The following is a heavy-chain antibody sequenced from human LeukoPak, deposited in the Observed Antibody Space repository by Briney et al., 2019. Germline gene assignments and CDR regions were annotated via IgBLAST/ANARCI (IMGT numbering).Heavy chain of an antibody. V-gene: IGHV1-69*13. Sequence: ASVKVSCKASGGFFSSYVISWVRQAPGQGLEWMGEIIPVFGTANYAQKLQDRVTITAGESTSTAYMELSSLRSEDTAVYYCARGDYGDYWGQGTLVTVSS. J-gene: IGHJ4*02. CDR2: IIPVFGTA. CDR3: ARGDYGDY. CDR1: GGFFSSYV.